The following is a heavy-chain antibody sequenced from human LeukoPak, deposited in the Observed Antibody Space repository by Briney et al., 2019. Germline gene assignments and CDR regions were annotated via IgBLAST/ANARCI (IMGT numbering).Heavy chain of an antibody. D-gene: IGHD3-10*01. CDR1: GFNVSTSY. CDR2: LYSGGNT. CDR3: ARGSNYMDV. J-gene: IGHJ6*03. Sequence: GGSLRLSCAASGFNVSTSYTSWVRQFPGMRLEWVSVLYSGGNTYYIDSVKGRFTISRDNSKNTLFLQLNSLRGEDTAIYYCARGSNYMDVWGKGTTVTVSS. V-gene: IGHV3-53*01.